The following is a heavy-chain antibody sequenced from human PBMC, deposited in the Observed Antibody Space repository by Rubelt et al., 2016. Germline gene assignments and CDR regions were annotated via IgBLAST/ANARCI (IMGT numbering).Heavy chain of an antibody. CDR3: ARDTGSGYYRYYFDY. Sequence: YSGSTNYNPSLKSRVTISVDTSKNQFSLKLSSVTAADTAVYYCARDTGSGYYRYYFDYWGQGTLVTVSS. V-gene: IGHV4-59*12. CDR2: YSGST. D-gene: IGHD3-22*01. J-gene: IGHJ4*02.